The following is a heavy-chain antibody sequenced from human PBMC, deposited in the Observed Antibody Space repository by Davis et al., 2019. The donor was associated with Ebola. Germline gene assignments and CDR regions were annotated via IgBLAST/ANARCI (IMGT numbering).Heavy chain of an antibody. D-gene: IGHD1-26*01. V-gene: IGHV3-11*01. CDR2: ISSSGSTI. J-gene: IGHJ3*02. Sequence: GGSLRLSCAASGFTFSDYYMSWIRQAPGKGLEWVSYISSSGSTIYYADSVKGRFTISRDNAKNSLYLQMNSLRAEDTAVYYCARDQATRWELLPPPAFDIWGQGTMVTVSS. CDR1: GFTFSDYY. CDR3: ARDQATRWELLPPPAFDI.